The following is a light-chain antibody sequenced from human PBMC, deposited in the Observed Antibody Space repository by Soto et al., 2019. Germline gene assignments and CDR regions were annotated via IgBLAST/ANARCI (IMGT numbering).Light chain of an antibody. J-gene: IGKJ1*01. V-gene: IGKV3-11*01. Sequence: EIVLTQSPGTLSLSPGERATLSCRASQSVSSNLAWYQQKPGQAPSLLIYDASNRATGIPARFSGSGSGTDFTLTISSLEPEDFAVYYCQQRSNWPRTFGQGTKVDIK. CDR2: DAS. CDR3: QQRSNWPRT. CDR1: QSVSSN.